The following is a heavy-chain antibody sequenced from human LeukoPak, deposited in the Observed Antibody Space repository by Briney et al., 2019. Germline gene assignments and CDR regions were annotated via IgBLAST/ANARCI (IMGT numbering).Heavy chain of an antibody. CDR2: INHSGST. D-gene: IGHD4-11*01. V-gene: IGHV4-34*01. CDR1: GGPFSVYY. CDR3: ATTGARRRRGAPGAFDI. Sequence: PSETLSLPCAVYGGPFSVYYWGGIRQPPGKGLEWIGEINHSGSTNYNPSLKSRVTISVDTSKNQFSLKLSSVTAADTAVYYCATTGARRRRGAPGAFDIWGQGTMVTVSS. J-gene: IGHJ3*02.